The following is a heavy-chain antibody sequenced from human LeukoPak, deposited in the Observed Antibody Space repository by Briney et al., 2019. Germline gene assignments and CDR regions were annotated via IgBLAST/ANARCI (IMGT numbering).Heavy chain of an antibody. V-gene: IGHV3-7*03. CDR2: IRQDGDTK. CDR1: GFPFNAYW. CDR3: ARSLPYGTTWYGRSDF. Sequence: GGSLRLSCAASGFPFNAYWMTWVRQAPGKGLEWAANIRQDGDTKYVDSVKGRFTISRDNAMNSLYLQMNSLRAEDTAIYYCARSLPYGTTWYGRSDFWGQGTLVTVSS. D-gene: IGHD6-13*01. J-gene: IGHJ4*02.